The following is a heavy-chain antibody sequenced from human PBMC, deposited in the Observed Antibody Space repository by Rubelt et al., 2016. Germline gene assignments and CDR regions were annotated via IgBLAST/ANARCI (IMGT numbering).Heavy chain of an antibody. CDR3: ARDRAGSSSWYPVFGAFGI. V-gene: IGHV3-33*01. J-gene: IGHJ3*02. D-gene: IGHD6-13*01. CDR1: GLTFSSYG. Sequence: QVQLVESGGGVVQPGRSLRLSCAASGLTFSSYGMHWVRQAPGKGLEWVAVIWYDGSNKYYADSVKGRFTISRDNSKNTLDLQMNSRRAEDTAVYYCARDRAGSSSWYPVFGAFGIWGQGTMVTVSS. CDR2: IWYDGSNK.